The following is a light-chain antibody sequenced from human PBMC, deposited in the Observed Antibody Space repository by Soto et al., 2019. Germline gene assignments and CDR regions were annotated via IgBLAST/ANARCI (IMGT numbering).Light chain of an antibody. V-gene: IGLV2-11*01. CDR2: DVS. CDR1: SSDVGGYNY. CDR3: YSYAGSYTPVV. J-gene: IGLJ2*01. Sequence: QSALTQPRSVSGSPGQSVTISCTGTSSDVGGYNYVSWYQQHPGKAPKVMIYDVSKRPSGVPDRFSGSKSGNTASLTISGLQAEDEADYYCYSYAGSYTPVVFGGGTKVTVL.